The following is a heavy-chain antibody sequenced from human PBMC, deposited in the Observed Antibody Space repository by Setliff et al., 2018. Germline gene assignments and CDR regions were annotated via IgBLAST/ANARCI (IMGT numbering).Heavy chain of an antibody. CDR3: ARQARVYYYDSSGYYRASPGYYYMDV. D-gene: IGHD3-22*01. V-gene: IGHV5-51*01. CDR1: GYSFTSYW. CDR2: IYPGDSDT. J-gene: IGHJ6*03. Sequence: GESLKISCKGSGYSFTSYWIGWVRQMPGKGLEWMGIIYPGDSDTRYSPSFQGQVTISADKSISTAYLQWSSLKASDTAMYYCARQARVYYYDSSGYYRASPGYYYMDVWGKGTTVTVSS.